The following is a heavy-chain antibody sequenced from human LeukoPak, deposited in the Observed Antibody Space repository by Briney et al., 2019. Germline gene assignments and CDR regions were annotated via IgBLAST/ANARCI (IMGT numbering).Heavy chain of an antibody. D-gene: IGHD3-9*01. Sequence: SETLSLTCTVSGGSISSYYWSWIRQPPGKGLEWIGYIYYSGSTNYSPSLKSRVTISVDTSKNQFSLKLSSVTAADTAVYYCARRKNYDILTGAFDYWGQGTLVTVSS. CDR1: GGSISSYY. CDR3: ARRKNYDILTGAFDY. CDR2: IYYSGST. J-gene: IGHJ4*02. V-gene: IGHV4-59*08.